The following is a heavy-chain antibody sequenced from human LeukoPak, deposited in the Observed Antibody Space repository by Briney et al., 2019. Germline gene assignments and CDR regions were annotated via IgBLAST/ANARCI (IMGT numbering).Heavy chain of an antibody. D-gene: IGHD5-12*01. V-gene: IGHV1-46*01. CDR3: ARDLEGSGYGQAGGFDY. J-gene: IGHJ4*02. CDR2: INPSGGNT. CDR1: GYTFTSYY. Sequence: ASVKVSCKASGYTFTSYYMHWVRHAPGQGLEWRVIINPSGGNTSYAQKFQGIVTMTRDMSTSTVYMELSSLRSEDTAVYYCARDLEGSGYGQAGGFDYWGQGTLVTVSS.